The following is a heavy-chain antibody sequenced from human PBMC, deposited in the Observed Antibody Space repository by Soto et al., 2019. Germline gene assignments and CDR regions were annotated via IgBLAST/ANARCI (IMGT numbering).Heavy chain of an antibody. CDR3: ARELDYLYSSSYPGYYCGMDV. D-gene: IGHD6-6*01. Sequence: QVQLVQSGAEVKKPGASVKVSCKASGYTFTGYYMHWVRQAPGQGLEWMGWINPNSGGTNYAQKFQGRVTMTRDTSISTADMELSRLRSDDTAVYYCARELDYLYSSSYPGYYCGMDVWGQGTTVTVSS. J-gene: IGHJ6*02. V-gene: IGHV1-2*02. CDR2: INPNSGGT. CDR1: GYTFTGYY.